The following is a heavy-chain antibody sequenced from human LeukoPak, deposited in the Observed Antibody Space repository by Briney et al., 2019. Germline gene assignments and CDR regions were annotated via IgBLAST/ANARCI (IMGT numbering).Heavy chain of an antibody. CDR2: IYYSGST. V-gene: IGHV4-39*01. D-gene: IGHD3-9*01. CDR3: ARLFDILTGLDAFDI. CDR1: GGSISSSSYY. Sequence: SETLSLTCTVSGGSISSSSYYWGWIRQPPGKGLEWIGSIYYSGSTYYNPSLKSRVTISVDTSKNQFSLKLSSVTAADTAVYYYARLFDILTGLDAFDIWGQGTMVTVSS. J-gene: IGHJ3*02.